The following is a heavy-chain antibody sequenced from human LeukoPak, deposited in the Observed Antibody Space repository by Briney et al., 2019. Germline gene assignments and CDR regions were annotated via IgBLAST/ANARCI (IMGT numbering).Heavy chain of an antibody. CDR2: ISAYNDNT. Sequence: ASVKVSCKASGYSFTISGISWVRQAPGQGLEWMGWISAYNDNTNYAQKLQGRVTMTTDTSASTAYMELRSLRSDDTAIYYCARATYYYDSSGPYYFDYWGQGTLVTVSS. CDR3: ARATYYYDSSGPYYFDY. CDR1: GYSFTISG. D-gene: IGHD3-22*01. J-gene: IGHJ4*02. V-gene: IGHV1-18*01.